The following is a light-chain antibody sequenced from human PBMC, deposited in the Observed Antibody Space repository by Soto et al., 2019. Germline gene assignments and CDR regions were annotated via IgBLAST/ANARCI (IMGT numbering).Light chain of an antibody. CDR2: YDS. J-gene: IGLJ3*02. Sequence: SSELTQPPSVSVAPGKTARITCGGNNIGSKSVHWYQQKPGQAPILVIFYDSARPSGIPERFSGSNSGNTATLTISRVEAGDEADYYCQVWDSSSDRGVFGGGTKLTVL. CDR1: NIGSKS. CDR3: QVWDSSSDRGV. V-gene: IGLV3-21*04.